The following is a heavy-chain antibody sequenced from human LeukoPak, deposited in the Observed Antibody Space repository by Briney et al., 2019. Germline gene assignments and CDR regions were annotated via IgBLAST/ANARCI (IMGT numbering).Heavy chain of an antibody. CDR1: GYTFTSYG. V-gene: IGHV1-18*01. D-gene: IGHD6-13*01. CDR2: ISAYNGNT. Sequence: ASVNVSCTASGYTFTSYGISWVRQAPGQGLEWMGWISAYNGNTNYAQKLQGRVTMTTDTSTSTAYMELRSLRSDDTAVYYCARDSIAAAGIYYYYYGMDVWGQGTTVTVSS. CDR3: ARDSIAAAGIYYYYYGMDV. J-gene: IGHJ6*02.